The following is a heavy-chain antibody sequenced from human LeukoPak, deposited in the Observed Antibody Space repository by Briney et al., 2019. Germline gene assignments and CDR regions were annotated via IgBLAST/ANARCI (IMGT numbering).Heavy chain of an antibody. CDR2: ISYDGSNK. J-gene: IGHJ4*02. D-gene: IGHD1-7*01. CDR1: GFTISSYA. Sequence: GGSLRLSCAASGFTISSYAMHWVRQAPGKGLEWVAVISYDGSNKYYADSVKGRFTISRDNSKNTLYLQMNSLRAEDTAVYYCARELELRSIDYWGQGTLVTVSS. CDR3: ARELELRSIDY. V-gene: IGHV3-30*04.